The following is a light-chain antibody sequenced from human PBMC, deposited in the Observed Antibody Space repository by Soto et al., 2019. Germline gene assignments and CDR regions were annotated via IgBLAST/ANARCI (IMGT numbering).Light chain of an antibody. CDR3: QQYNNWPGWT. Sequence: ETVLTQSPGTLSLSPGERATLSCRASQRVSSNLAWYQQKPGQAPRLLIYGASTRATGIPARFSGTGSGTEFTLTISSLQSEDLAVYHCQQYNNWPGWTFGQGTKVDI. CDR2: GAS. CDR1: QRVSSN. V-gene: IGKV3-15*01. J-gene: IGKJ1*01.